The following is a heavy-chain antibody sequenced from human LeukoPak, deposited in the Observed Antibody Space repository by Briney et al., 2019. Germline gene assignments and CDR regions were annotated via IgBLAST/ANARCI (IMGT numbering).Heavy chain of an antibody. J-gene: IGHJ4*02. CDR2: IFYSGST. CDR3: ARLDSYGPGDS. Sequence: SETLSLTCTVSGGSISSGSYNWGWIRRPPGKGLEWIGNIFYSGSTYYNPSLKSRVTISVDTSKNQFSLKLSSVTAADTAVYYCARLDSYGPGDSWGQGTLVTVSS. CDR1: GGSISSGSYN. V-gene: IGHV4-39*01. D-gene: IGHD3-10*01.